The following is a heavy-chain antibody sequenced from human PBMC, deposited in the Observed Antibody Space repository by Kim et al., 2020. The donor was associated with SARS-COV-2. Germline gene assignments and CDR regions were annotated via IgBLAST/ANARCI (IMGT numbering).Heavy chain of an antibody. J-gene: IGHJ4*02. CDR3: ALGGYYDSSGYLTPSDY. V-gene: IGHV4-59*01. Sequence: SETLSLTCTVSGGTISSYYWSWIRQPPGKGLEWIGYIYYSGSTNYNPSLKSRVTISVDTSKNQFSLKLSSVTAADTAVYYCALGGYYDSSGYLTPSDYWGQGTLVTVSS. CDR2: IYYSGST. CDR1: GGTISSYY. D-gene: IGHD3-22*01.